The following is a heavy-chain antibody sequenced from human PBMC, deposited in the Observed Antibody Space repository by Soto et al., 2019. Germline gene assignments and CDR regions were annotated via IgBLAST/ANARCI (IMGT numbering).Heavy chain of an antibody. D-gene: IGHD2-2*01. Sequence: QVQLQESGPGLVKPSQTLSLTCTVSGDSISSGDYYWNWIRQPPGKGLEWIGSIYYSGSTYYSPSSKSRVTLPVGLAKNPCSLKLSSVTTADSAAYYCIRRVPGAISSTSSSDAFGLWCRRTMIGVSS. V-gene: IGHV4-30-4*01. CDR1: GDSISSGDYY. CDR3: IRRVPGAISSTSSSDAFGL. J-gene: IGHJ3*01. CDR2: IYYSGST.